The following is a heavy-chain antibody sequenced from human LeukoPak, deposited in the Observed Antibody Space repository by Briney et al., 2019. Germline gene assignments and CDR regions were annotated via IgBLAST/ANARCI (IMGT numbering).Heavy chain of an antibody. CDR1: GFTVSSNY. CDR3: ARGSPVVVTAFDY. Sequence: GGSLRLSCAASGFTVSSNYMSWVRQAPGKGLEWVSVIYSGGSTYYADSVKGRFTISRDNSKNTLYLQMGSLTAEDMAVYYCARGSPVVVTAFDYWGQGTLVTVSS. CDR2: IYSGGST. J-gene: IGHJ4*02. D-gene: IGHD2-21*02. V-gene: IGHV3-53*05.